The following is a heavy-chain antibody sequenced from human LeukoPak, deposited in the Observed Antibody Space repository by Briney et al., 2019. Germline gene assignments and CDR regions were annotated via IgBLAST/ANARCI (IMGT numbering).Heavy chain of an antibody. Sequence: ASVKVSCKASGYTFTSYGISWVRQAPGQGLEWMGWISAYNGNTNYAQKLQGRVTMTTDTSTSTAYMELRSLRSDDTAVYYCARSQDSSGYYYESDWFDPWGQGTLVTVSS. CDR2: ISAYNGNT. V-gene: IGHV1-18*01. CDR1: GYTFTSYG. CDR3: ARSQDSSGYYYESDWFDP. D-gene: IGHD3-22*01. J-gene: IGHJ5*02.